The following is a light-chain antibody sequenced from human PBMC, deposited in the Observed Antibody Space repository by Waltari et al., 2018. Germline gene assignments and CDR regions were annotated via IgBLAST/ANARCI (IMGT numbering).Light chain of an antibody. CDR1: SNNVGNQG. V-gene: IGLV10-54*04. J-gene: IGLJ1*01. CDR2: RNN. CDR3: SAWDSDLSGYV. Sequence: QAGLTQPPSVSKGLRQTATLPCTGNSNNVGNQGAAWLQQHQGQPPKLLSYRNNNRPSGISDRFPASRSGNTASLTITGLQPEDEADYYCSAWDSDLSGYVFGTGTKVTVL.